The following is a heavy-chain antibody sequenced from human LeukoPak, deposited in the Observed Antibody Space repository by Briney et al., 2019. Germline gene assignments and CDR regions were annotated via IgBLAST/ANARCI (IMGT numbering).Heavy chain of an antibody. CDR3: ARDSSVAAAGDDAFDI. J-gene: IGHJ3*02. CDR2: ISSSGSTI. Sequence: PGGSLRLSCAASGFTFSDHYMSWIRQAPGKGLEWVSYISSSGSTIYYADSVKGRFTISRDNAKNSLYLQMNSLRAEDTAVYYCARDSSVAAAGDDAFDIWGQGTMVTVSS. D-gene: IGHD6-13*01. V-gene: IGHV3-11*01. CDR1: GFTFSDHY.